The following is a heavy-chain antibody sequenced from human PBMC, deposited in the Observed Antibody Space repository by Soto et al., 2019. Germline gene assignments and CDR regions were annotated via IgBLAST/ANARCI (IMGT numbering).Heavy chain of an antibody. D-gene: IGHD3-10*01. CDR3: ASIWFGDFDY. J-gene: IGHJ4*01. Sequence: QVQLQESGPGLVKPSQTLSLTCTVSGGSISSADYYWSWIRQPPGKGLEWIGYFHSSGATYKDPSLKSRVTISVDTSMNQISLKLDSVTAADTAVYYCASIWFGDFDYWGHGTLVTVSS. V-gene: IGHV4-30-4*01. CDR2: FHSSGAT. CDR1: GGSISSADYY.